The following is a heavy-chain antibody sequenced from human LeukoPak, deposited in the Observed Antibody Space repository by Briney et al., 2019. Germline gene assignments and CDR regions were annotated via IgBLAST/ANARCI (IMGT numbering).Heavy chain of an antibody. V-gene: IGHV3-30*02. Sequence: PGGSLRLPCAASGFTFSSYGMHWVRQAPGKGLEWVSFIRYDGSNEYYADSVRGRFTISRDNSKNTLYLQMNSLRAEDTAVYYCAKGDKWEVVGAFDIWGQGTMVTVSS. J-gene: IGHJ3*02. CDR2: IRYDGSNE. D-gene: IGHD1-26*01. CDR1: GFTFSSYG. CDR3: AKGDKWEVVGAFDI.